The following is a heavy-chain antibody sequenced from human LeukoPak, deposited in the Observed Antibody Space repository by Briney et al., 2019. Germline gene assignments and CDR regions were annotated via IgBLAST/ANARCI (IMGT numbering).Heavy chain of an antibody. D-gene: IGHD4-23*01. CDR1: GYTFTSYF. CDR2: INPSGGST. CDR3: ALRWNNYYGMDV. V-gene: IGHV1-46*01. Sequence: ASVKVSCKASGYTFTSYFMHWVRQAPGQGLEWMGIINPSGGSTSYAQKFQGRVTMTRDTSTSTVYMELRSLRSDDTAVYYCALRWNNYYGMDVWGQGTTVTVSS. J-gene: IGHJ6*02.